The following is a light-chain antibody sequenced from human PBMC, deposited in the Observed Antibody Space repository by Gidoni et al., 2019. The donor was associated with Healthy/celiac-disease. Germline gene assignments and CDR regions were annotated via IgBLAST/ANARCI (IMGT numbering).Light chain of an antibody. Sequence: DIQMTQSPSTLSASVGDRVTITCRASQSISSWLAWYQQKPGKAPKLLIYKASSLESGVPSRFSGSGSRTEFTLTISSLQPDDFATYYCQQYNSYSLLTFXGXTKVEIK. CDR2: KAS. J-gene: IGKJ4*01. CDR3: QQYNSYSLLT. CDR1: QSISSW. V-gene: IGKV1-5*03.